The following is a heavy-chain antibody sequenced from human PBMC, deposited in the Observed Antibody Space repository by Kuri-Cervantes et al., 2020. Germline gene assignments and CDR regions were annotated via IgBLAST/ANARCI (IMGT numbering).Heavy chain of an antibody. V-gene: IGHV3-30*07. J-gene: IGHJ5*02. D-gene: IGHD4-11*01. CDR1: GFTFRSYA. CDR2: IKYDGSNK. CDR3: ARDPLVTPRQTGWFDP. Sequence: GGTLRLSCAASGFTFRSYAMHWVRQAPGKGLEWVAVIKYDGSNKYYADSVKGRFTISRGNAKNSLYLQMNSLRDEDTAIYYCARDPLVTPRQTGWFDPWGQGTLVTVSS.